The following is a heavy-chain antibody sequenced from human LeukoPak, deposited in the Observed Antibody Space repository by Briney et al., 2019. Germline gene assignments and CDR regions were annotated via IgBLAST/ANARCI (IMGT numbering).Heavy chain of an antibody. Sequence: ASVKVSCKASGYTFTSYYMHWVRQAPGQGLEWMGIINPSGGSTSYAQKFQGRVTMTRDTSISTAYMELSRLRSDDTAVYYCARNGSGSSKSERRFDYWGQGTLVTVSS. CDR3: ARNGSGSSKSERRFDY. CDR2: INPSGGST. D-gene: IGHD3-10*01. J-gene: IGHJ4*02. CDR1: GYTFTSYY. V-gene: IGHV1-46*01.